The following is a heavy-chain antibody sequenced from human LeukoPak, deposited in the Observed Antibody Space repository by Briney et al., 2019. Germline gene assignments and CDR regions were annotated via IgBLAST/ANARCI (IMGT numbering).Heavy chain of an antibody. J-gene: IGHJ4*02. V-gene: IGHV3-30*02. D-gene: IGHD1-26*01. CDR2: IRFDANDK. Sequence: GGSLRLSCAASGFTFSSYAMHWVRQAPGKGLEWVAFIRFDANDKSYSDSVKGRFTISRDNAKNTLYLQMNSLRVEDTAVYYCARDKGFWAYSGSYFDYWGQGTLVTVSS. CDR3: ARDKGFWAYSGSYFDY. CDR1: GFTFSSYA.